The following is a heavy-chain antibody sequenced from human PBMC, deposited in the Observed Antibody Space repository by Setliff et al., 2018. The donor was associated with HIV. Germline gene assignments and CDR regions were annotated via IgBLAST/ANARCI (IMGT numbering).Heavy chain of an antibody. CDR1: GYSFTTYA. V-gene: IGHV1-18*01. CDR2: ISAYNGNT. Sequence: GASVKVSCKASGYSFTTYAISWVRQAPGQGLEWMGWISAYNGNTLYAQKFQGRVTMTTDTSTSTAYMELRSLRSDDTAVYYCATSSRIYYYSYMDVWGKGTTVTVSS. J-gene: IGHJ6*03. CDR3: ATSSRIYYYSYMDV. D-gene: IGHD2-2*01.